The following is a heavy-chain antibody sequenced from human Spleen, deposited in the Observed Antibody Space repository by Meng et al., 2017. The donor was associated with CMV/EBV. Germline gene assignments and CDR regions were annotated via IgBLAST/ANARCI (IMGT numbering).Heavy chain of an antibody. CDR2: IWYDGSNK. CDR1: GFTFSSYS. V-gene: IGHV3-33*08. Sequence: GGSLRLSCAASGFTFSSYSMNWVRQAPGKGLEWVAVIWYDGSNKYYADSVKGRFTISRDNSKNTLYLQMNSLRAEDTAVYYCGRCWDYWGQGTLVTVSS. J-gene: IGHJ4*02. CDR3: GRCWDY. D-gene: IGHD4/OR15-4a*01.